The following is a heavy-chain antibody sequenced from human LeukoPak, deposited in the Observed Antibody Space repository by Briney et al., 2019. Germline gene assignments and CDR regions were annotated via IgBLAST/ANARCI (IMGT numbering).Heavy chain of an antibody. J-gene: IGHJ3*02. Sequence: PGGSLRLSCAASGFTVSSNYMSWVRQAPGKGLEWVSVIYSGGSTYYADSVKGRFTISRDNSKNTLYLQMNSLRAEDTAVYYCARAHYYDSKSHAFDIWGQGTMVTVSS. D-gene: IGHD3-22*01. V-gene: IGHV3-66*01. CDR2: IYSGGST. CDR1: GFTVSSNY. CDR3: ARAHYYDSKSHAFDI.